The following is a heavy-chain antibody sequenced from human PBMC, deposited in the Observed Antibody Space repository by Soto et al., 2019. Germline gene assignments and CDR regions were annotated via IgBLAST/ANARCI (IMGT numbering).Heavy chain of an antibody. J-gene: IGHJ5*02. D-gene: IGHD5-18*01. CDR2: ISYSGTT. CDR1: GDSISSNNNY. V-gene: IGHV4-30-4*01. CDR3: ARGRGYSYGLDP. Sequence: PSETLSLTCTVSGDSISSNNNYWSWIRQPPGEGLEWIGFISYSGTTSYSPSLKSRVATSLDTSKNQFSLSLSSVTAADTAVYYCARGRGYSYGLDPWGQGTLVTVSS.